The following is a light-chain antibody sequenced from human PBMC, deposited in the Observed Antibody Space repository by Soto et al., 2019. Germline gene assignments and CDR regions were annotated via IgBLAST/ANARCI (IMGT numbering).Light chain of an antibody. Sequence: DIQMTQSPPTLSASVGDRVTITCRASQSISSWLAWYQQKPGQAPRLLIYEASILQRGVTSRFSGSGSGTEFTLTISSLQPHDFATYYCQQYDSDLWTFGKGTKVEIK. V-gene: IGKV1-5*03. CDR2: EAS. CDR1: QSISSW. CDR3: QQYDSDLWT. J-gene: IGKJ1*01.